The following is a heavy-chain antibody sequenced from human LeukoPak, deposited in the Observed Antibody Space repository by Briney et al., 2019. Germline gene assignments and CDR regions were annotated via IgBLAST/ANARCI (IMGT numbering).Heavy chain of an antibody. CDR1: GFTFSSYA. D-gene: IGHD4-11*01. V-gene: IGHV3-30*04. CDR3: ARGPSLQYPYYFDY. Sequence: GRSLRLSCAASGFTFSSYAMHWVRQAPGKGLEWVAVISYDGSNKYYADSVKGRFTISRDNAKNTLYLQMNSLRAEDTAVYYCARGPSLQYPYYFDYWGPGTLVTVSS. J-gene: IGHJ4*02. CDR2: ISYDGSNK.